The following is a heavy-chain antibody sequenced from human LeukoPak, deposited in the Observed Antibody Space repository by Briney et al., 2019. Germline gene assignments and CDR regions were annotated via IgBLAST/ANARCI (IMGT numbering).Heavy chain of an antibody. Sequence: PGGSLRLSCVGSGFTVSYNSMSWVRQAPGKGLEWVSRINSDGSSTSYADSVKGRFTISRDNAKNTLYLQMNSLRAEDTAVYYCARAARVSWFYYYYYMDVWGKGTTVTISS. CDR2: INSDGSST. J-gene: IGHJ6*03. V-gene: IGHV3-74*01. CDR1: GFTVSYNS. D-gene: IGHD6-13*01. CDR3: ARAARVSWFYYYYYMDV.